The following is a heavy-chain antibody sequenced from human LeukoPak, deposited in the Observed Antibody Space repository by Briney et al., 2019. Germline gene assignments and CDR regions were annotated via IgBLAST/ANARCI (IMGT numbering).Heavy chain of an antibody. J-gene: IGHJ5*02. D-gene: IGHD5-12*01. CDR2: ISAYNGNT. CDR3: QYSGYDYFSWCEP. CDR1: GYTFTSYG. V-gene: IGHV1-18*01. Sequence: ASVKVSCKASGYTFTSYGISWVRQAPGQGLEWMVWISAYNGNTNYAQKLQGRVTMTTDTSTSTAYMELRSLRSYDTAVDYCQYSGYDYFSWCEPWPQEPLVTVSS.